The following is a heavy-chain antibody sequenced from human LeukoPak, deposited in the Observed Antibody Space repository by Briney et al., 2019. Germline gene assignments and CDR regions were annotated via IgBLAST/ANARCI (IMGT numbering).Heavy chain of an antibody. CDR2: IYYSGST. Sequence: SETLSLSCTVSGGSISSYYWSWIRQPPGKGLEWIGYIYYSGSTNYNPSLKSRVTISVDTSKNQFSLKLSSVTAADTAVYYCARGTMTTVTYYFDYWGQGTLVTVSS. D-gene: IGHD4-17*01. J-gene: IGHJ4*02. CDR3: ARGTMTTVTYYFDY. CDR1: GGSISSYY. V-gene: IGHV4-59*12.